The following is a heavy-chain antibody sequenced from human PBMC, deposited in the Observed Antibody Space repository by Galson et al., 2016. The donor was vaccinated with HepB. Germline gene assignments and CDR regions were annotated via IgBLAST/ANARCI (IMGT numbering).Heavy chain of an antibody. CDR2: IKSTTDGGPT. J-gene: IGHJ4*02. CDR3: NNLYSQDDDYGDYGFDSEADY. D-gene: IGHD4-17*01. Sequence: SLRLSCAASGLAFSNAWMSWVRQAPGKGLEWVGRIKSTTDGGPTDYAAPVKGRFTISRDDSKNTLYLQMNSLKTEDTAVYYCNNLYSQDDDYGDYGFDSEADYWGQGTLVIVSS. CDR1: GLAFSNAW. V-gene: IGHV3-15*01.